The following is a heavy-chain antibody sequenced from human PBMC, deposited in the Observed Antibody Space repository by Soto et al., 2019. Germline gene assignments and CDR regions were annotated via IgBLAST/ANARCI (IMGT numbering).Heavy chain of an antibody. V-gene: IGHV3-30*18. CDR1: GFIFSSYG. Sequence: QVQLVESGGGVVQPGRSLRLSCAASGFIFSSYGMHWVRQAPDKGVEWVAVISYDGSNKYYADSVKGRFTISRDNSKNTLYLQMNSLRAEDTAAYYCANDGGQVRATWFDYWGQGTLVTVSS. J-gene: IGHJ4*02. CDR2: ISYDGSNK. CDR3: ANDGGQVRATWFDY. D-gene: IGHD1-26*01.